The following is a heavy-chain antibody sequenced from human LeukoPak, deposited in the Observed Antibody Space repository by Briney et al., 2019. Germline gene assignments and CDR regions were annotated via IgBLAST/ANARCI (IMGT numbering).Heavy chain of an antibody. CDR3: ARPGLRYFDWLFQNWFDP. D-gene: IGHD3-9*01. V-gene: IGHV3-23*01. J-gene: IGHJ5*02. Sequence: GGSLRLSCAASGFTFSSYAMSWVRQAPGKGLEWVSAISGSGGSTYYADSVKGRFTISRDNSKNTLYLQTNSLRAEDTAVYYCARPGLRYFDWLFQNWFDPWGQGTLVTVSS. CDR1: GFTFSSYA. CDR2: ISGSGGST.